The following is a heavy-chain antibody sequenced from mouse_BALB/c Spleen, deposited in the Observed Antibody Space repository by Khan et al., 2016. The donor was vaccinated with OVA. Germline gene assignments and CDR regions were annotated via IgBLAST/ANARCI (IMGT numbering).Heavy chain of an antibody. J-gene: IGHJ2*01. Sequence: EVQLQESGPGLVKPSQSLSLTCTVTGYSITSDYAWNWIRQFPGNKLEWMGFISYSGNTNYNPSLKSRISITRDTSKNQFFLQLNSVTTEDTATYYCARVYGGDSEYWDQGTTLTVSS. CDR1: GYSITSDYA. V-gene: IGHV3-2*02. D-gene: IGHD1-1*01. CDR3: ARVYGGDSEY. CDR2: ISYSGNT.